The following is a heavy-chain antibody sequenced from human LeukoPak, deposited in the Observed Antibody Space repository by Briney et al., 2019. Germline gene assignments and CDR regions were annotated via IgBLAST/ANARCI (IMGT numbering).Heavy chain of an antibody. J-gene: IGHJ6*02. CDR3: ARDARYNIDV. CDR1: GFSFSSYW. D-gene: IGHD3-9*01. V-gene: IGHV3-74*01. Sequence: GGSLRLACAASGFSFSSYWMHCVRQAPGKGLVWVSRIISDGTSATYADSVKGRFTMSRDNAKNTLYLEMNSLRADDTAMYYCARDARYNIDVWGQGTTVTVSS. CDR2: IISDGTSA.